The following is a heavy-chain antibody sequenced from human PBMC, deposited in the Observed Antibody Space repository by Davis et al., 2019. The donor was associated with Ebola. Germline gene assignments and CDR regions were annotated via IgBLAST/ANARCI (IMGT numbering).Heavy chain of an antibody. CDR2: IYYSGST. CDR3: ARVPYDSSGYYQYYFDY. CDR1: GGSISSGGYY. V-gene: IGHV4-61*08. D-gene: IGHD3-22*01. Sequence: PSETLSLTCTVSGGSISSGGYYWSWIRQHPGKGLEWIGYIYYSGSTNYNPSLKSRVTISVDTSKNQFSLKLSSVTAADTAVYYCARVPYDSSGYYQYYFDYWGQGTLVTVSS. J-gene: IGHJ4*02.